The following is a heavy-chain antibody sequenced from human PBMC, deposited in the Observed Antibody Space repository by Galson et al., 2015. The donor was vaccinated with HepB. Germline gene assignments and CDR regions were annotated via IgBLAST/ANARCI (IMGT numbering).Heavy chain of an antibody. V-gene: IGHV1-46*01. CDR2: INPSGGST. Sequence: SVKVSCKASGYTFTSNYMHWVRQAPGQGLEWMGIINPSGGSTSYAQKFQGRVTMTRDTSTSTAYMELSSLRSEDTAVCYCARHCSSTSCYVAGWFDPWGQGTLVTVSS. J-gene: IGHJ5*02. CDR3: ARHCSSTSCYVAGWFDP. CDR1: GYTFTSNY. D-gene: IGHD2-2*01.